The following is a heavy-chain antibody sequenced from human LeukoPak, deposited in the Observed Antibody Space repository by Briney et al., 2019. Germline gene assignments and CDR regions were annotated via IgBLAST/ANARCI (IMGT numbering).Heavy chain of an antibody. V-gene: IGHV4-34*01. D-gene: IGHD1-26*01. CDR1: GGSFSGYY. CDR3: AVGGATTLDYFDY. CDR2: INHSGST. J-gene: IGHJ4*02. Sequence: SETLSLTCAVYGGSFSGYYWSWIRQPPGTGLEWIGEINHSGSTNYNPSLKSRVTISVDTSKNQFSLKLSSVTAADTAVYYCAVGGATTLDYFDYWGQGTLVTVSS.